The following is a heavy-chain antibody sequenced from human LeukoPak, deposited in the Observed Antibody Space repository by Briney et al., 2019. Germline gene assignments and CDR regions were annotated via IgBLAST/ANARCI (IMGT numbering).Heavy chain of an antibody. V-gene: IGHV1-18*01. CDR2: ISAYNGNT. J-gene: IGHJ4*02. CDR3: ARDPVATMIVGLFDY. CDR1: GYTFTSYG. Sequence: ASVKVSCKASGYTFTSYGISWVRQAPGQGLEWMGWISAYNGNTNYAQKLQGRVTMTTDTSTSTAYMELRSLRSDDTAVYYCARDPVATMIVGLFDYWGQGTLVTVSS. D-gene: IGHD3-22*01.